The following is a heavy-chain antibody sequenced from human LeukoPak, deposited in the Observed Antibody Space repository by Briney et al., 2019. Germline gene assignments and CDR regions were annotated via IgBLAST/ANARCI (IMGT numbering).Heavy chain of an antibody. CDR2: IYHSGST. Sequence: SETLSLTCAVSGYSISSGYYWGWIRQPPGKGLEWIGSIYHSGSTYYNPSLKSRVTISVDTSKNQFSLKLSSVTAADTAVYYCASILDCSGGSCHDAFDIWGQGTMVTVSS. CDR3: ASILDCSGGSCHDAFDI. D-gene: IGHD2-15*01. CDR1: GYSISSGYY. J-gene: IGHJ3*02. V-gene: IGHV4-38-2*01.